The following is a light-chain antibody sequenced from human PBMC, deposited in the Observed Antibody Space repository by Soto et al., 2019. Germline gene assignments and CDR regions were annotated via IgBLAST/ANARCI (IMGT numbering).Light chain of an antibody. J-gene: IGKJ1*01. V-gene: IGKV3-15*01. CDR2: GAS. Sequence: IVMTQSPATLSVSPGERATLSCRASQRVSNNLAWYQQKPGQAPRLLIYGASTRATGIPARFSGSGSGTEFTLTISSLQSEDFAVYYCQQYNNWPPTWTFGQGTKVDIK. CDR1: QRVSNN. CDR3: QQYNNWPPTWT.